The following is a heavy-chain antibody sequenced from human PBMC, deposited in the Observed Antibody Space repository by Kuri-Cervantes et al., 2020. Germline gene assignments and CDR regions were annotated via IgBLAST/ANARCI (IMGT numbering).Heavy chain of an antibody. Sequence: GSLRLSCAVYGGSFSGYYWSWIRQPPGRGLEWIGEINHSGSTNYNPSLKSRVTISVDTSKNQFSLKLSSVTAADTAVYYCARVSVIETGFWSGYYNWFDPWCQGTLVTVSS. V-gene: IGHV4-34*01. D-gene: IGHD3-3*01. CDR3: ARVSVIETGFWSGYYNWFDP. J-gene: IGHJ5*02. CDR2: INHSGST. CDR1: GGSFSGYY.